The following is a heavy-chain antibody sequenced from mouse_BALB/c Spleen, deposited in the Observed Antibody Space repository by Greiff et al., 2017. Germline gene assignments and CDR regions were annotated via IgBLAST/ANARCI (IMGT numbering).Heavy chain of an antibody. V-gene: IGHV5-6*03. CDR1: GFTFSSYG. Sequence: EVKLMESGGGLVKPGGSLKLSCAASGFTFSSYGMSWVRQTPDKRLEWVATISSGGSYTYYPDSVKGRFTISRDNAKNTLYLQMSSLKSEDTAMYYCARHPPMITTGGAMDYWGQGTSVTVSS. CDR3: ARHPPMITTGGAMDY. J-gene: IGHJ4*01. D-gene: IGHD2-4*01. CDR2: ISSGGSYT.